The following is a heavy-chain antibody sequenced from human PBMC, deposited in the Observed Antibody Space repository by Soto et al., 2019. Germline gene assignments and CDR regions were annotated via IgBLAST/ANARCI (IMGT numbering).Heavy chain of an antibody. V-gene: IGHV5-51*01. CDR3: ARYPIVVVLVAPHYGMDV. Sequence: GESLKISCKGSGYSFISYWIGWVRQMPGKGLEWMGIIYPGDSDTRYSPSFQGQVTISADKSISTAYLQWSSLKASDTAMYYCARYPIVVVLVAPHYGMDVWGQGTTVTVSS. CDR2: IYPGDSDT. D-gene: IGHD2-2*01. J-gene: IGHJ6*02. CDR1: GYSFISYW.